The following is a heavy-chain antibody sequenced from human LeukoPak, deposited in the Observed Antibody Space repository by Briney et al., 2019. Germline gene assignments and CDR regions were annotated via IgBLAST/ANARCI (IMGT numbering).Heavy chain of an antibody. CDR1: GYTFTGYY. V-gene: IGHV1-2*02. CDR3: ASSITMVRGVRDYYYYYGMDV. Sequence: ASVKVSCKASGYTFTGYYMHWVRQAPGQGLEWMGWINPNSGGTNYAQKFQGRVTMTRDTSISTAYMELSRLRPDDTAVYYCASSITMVRGVRDYYYYYGMDVWGQGTTVTVSS. J-gene: IGHJ6*02. D-gene: IGHD3-10*01. CDR2: INPNSGGT.